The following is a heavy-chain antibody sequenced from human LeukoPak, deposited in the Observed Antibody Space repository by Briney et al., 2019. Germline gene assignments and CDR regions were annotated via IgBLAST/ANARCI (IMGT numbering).Heavy chain of an antibody. CDR1: GGSISSSSYY. CDR2: IYYSGST. J-gene: IGHJ5*02. V-gene: IGHV4-39*01. Sequence: PSETLSLTCTVSGGSISSSSYYWGWIRQPPGKGLEWIGSIYYSGSTYYNPSLKSRVTISVDTSKNQFSLKLSSVTAADTAVYYCARHFGGTPSKGLQRNWFDPWGQGTLVTVSS. D-gene: IGHD1-1*01. CDR3: ARHFGGTPSKGLQRNWFDP.